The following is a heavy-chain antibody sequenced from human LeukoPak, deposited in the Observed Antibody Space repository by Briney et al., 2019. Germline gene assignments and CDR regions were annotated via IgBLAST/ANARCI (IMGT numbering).Heavy chain of an antibody. D-gene: IGHD1/OR15-1a*01. CDR1: GFTFSYYY. CDR3: ARDNNNLFDY. V-gene: IGHV3-7*01. Sequence: GGSLRLSCAASGFTFSYYYMSWVRQAPGKGLEWVANIKQDGSEQYYVVSVKGRFTISKDNAKNSLSLQMNSLRAEDTAMYFCARDNNNLFDYWGQGTLVTASS. CDR2: IKQDGSEQ. J-gene: IGHJ4*02.